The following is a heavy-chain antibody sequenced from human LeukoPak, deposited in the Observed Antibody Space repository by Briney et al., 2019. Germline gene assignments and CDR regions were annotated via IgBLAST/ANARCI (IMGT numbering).Heavy chain of an antibody. CDR1: GFTFSTYA. V-gene: IGHV3-23*01. Sequence: GGSLRLSCAASGFTFSTYAMSWVRQAPGKGLEWVSGISGRGTHTYYADSVKGRFTISRENSKNTLYLQMNGLRAEDTAVYYCAKERDYGHFDYWGQGTLVTVSS. CDR2: ISGRGTHT. CDR3: AKERDYGHFDY. J-gene: IGHJ4*02. D-gene: IGHD4-17*01.